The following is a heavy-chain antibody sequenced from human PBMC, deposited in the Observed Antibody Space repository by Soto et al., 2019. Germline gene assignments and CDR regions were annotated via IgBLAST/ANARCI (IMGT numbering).Heavy chain of an antibody. Sequence: RLSCAASGFTFSSYGMHWVRQAPGKGLEWVAVIWYDGSNKYYADSVKGRFTISRDNSKNTLYLQMNSLRAEDTAVYYCARDGTYYYDSSGYYHDYYYYGMDVWGQGTTVTVSS. CDR2: IWYDGSNK. D-gene: IGHD3-22*01. V-gene: IGHV3-33*01. J-gene: IGHJ6*02. CDR3: ARDGTYYYDSSGYYHDYYYYGMDV. CDR1: GFTFSSYG.